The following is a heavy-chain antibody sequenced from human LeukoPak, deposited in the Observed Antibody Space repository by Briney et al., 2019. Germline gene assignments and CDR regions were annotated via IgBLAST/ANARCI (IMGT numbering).Heavy chain of an antibody. J-gene: IGHJ4*02. CDR1: GFTVSSNY. D-gene: IGHD2-15*01. V-gene: IGHV3-66*01. CDR3: ARILGYCSGGSCYHFDY. Sequence: PGGSLRLSCAASGFTVSSNYMSWVRQAPGKGREWVSVIYSGGSTYYADSVKGRFTISRDNSKNTLYLQMNSLRAEDTAVYYCARILGYCSGGSCYHFDYWGQGTLVTVSS. CDR2: IYSGGST.